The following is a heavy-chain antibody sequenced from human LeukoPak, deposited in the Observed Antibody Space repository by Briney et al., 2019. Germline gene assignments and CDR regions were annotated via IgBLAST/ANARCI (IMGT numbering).Heavy chain of an antibody. Sequence: SETLSLTCTVSGGSISSYYWSWIRQPPGKGLEWIGYIYYSGSTNYNPSLKSRVTISVDTPKNQFSLKLSSVTAADTAVYYCARAEGKYDFWSGYYKAGGVDYWGQGTLVTVSS. J-gene: IGHJ4*02. CDR2: IYYSGST. V-gene: IGHV4-59*01. D-gene: IGHD3-3*01. CDR1: GGSISSYY. CDR3: ARAEGKYDFWSGYYKAGGVDY.